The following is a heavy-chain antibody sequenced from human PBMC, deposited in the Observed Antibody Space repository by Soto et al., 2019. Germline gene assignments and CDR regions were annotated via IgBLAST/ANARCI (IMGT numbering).Heavy chain of an antibody. J-gene: IGHJ4*02. CDR3: ARGRWYSSSQLSFDY. CDR1: GFTFSSYS. D-gene: IGHD6-13*01. Sequence: PGGPLRLSCAASGFTFSSYSMNWVRQAPGKGLEWVSYISSSSSTIYYADSVKGRFTISRDNAKNSLYLQRNSLRAEDTAVYYRARGRWYSSSQLSFDYWGQGTLVTVSS. V-gene: IGHV3-48*01. CDR2: ISSSSSTI.